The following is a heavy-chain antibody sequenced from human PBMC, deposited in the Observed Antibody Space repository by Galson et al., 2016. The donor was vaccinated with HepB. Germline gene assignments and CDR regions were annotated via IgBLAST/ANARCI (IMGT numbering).Heavy chain of an antibody. V-gene: IGHV3-23*01. CDR2: KGGAGGGT. J-gene: IGHJ4*02. CDR3: AKGEGHCSSTSCTGFYDC. D-gene: IGHD2-2*01. CDR1: GFTSSAHS. Sequence: SLRLPCAASGFTSSAHSMSRARQAPGKGPEWVSVKGGAGGGTYYGGSVKGRSTTPRDNSRNTLYLQMTSLRAEDTAIYYRAKGEGHCSSTSCTGFYDCWGQGALVTVSS.